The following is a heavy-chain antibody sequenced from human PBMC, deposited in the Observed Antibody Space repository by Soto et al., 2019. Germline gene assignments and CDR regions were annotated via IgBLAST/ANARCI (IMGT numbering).Heavy chain of an antibody. J-gene: IGHJ3*02. CDR3: ARSPSGSRKYGPVGVYAFDI. CDR1: GFTFSSYA. V-gene: IGHV3-64*01. CDR2: ISSNGGST. D-gene: IGHD6-19*01. Sequence: GGSLRLSCAASGFTFSSYAMHWVRQAPGKGLEYVSAISSNGGSTYYANSVKGRFTISRDNSKNTLYLQMGSLRAEDMAVYYCARSPSGSRKYGPVGVYAFDIRGQGTMVTVSS.